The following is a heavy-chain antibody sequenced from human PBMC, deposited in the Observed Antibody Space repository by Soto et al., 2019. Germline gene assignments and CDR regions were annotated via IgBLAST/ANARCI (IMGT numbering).Heavy chain of an antibody. D-gene: IGHD3-16*01. J-gene: IGHJ5*02. V-gene: IGHV3-30*18. CDR2: VSYDGSIE. Sequence: GGSLRLSCAASGFTFSSYAMHWVRQAPGRGLEWVAVVSYDGSIENYVDSVRGRFTISRDNSKNTVFLQMNSLRVEDTAVYYCAKDLYYYDFSLDDSWGQGTLVTVSS. CDR3: AKDLYYYDFSLDDS. CDR1: GFTFSSYA.